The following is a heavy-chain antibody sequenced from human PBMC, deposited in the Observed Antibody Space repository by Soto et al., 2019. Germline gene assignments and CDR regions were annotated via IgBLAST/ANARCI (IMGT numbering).Heavy chain of an antibody. CDR2: INPSGGRT. CDR1: GYILSSYN. J-gene: IGHJ4*02. CDR3: ARTYCAADCPRRDFDY. D-gene: IGHD2-21*02. V-gene: IGHV1-46*01. Sequence: ASVKVSCXASGYILSSYNMHWVRQAPGQGLEWMGIINPSGGRTSYAQKFQDRVTMTRDTSTSAVYMELSSLRSDDTAVYYCARTYCAADCPRRDFDYWGQGTLVTV.